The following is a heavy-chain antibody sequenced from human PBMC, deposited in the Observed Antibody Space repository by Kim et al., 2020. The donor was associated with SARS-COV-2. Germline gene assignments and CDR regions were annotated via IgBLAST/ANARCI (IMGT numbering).Heavy chain of an antibody. V-gene: IGHV3-30*01. Sequence: ADSVKGRFTISRDNSKNTLYLQMNSLRAEDTAVYYCARGDFLTGYYYLGLWGQGTLVTVSS. CDR3: ARGDFLTGYYYLGL. J-gene: IGHJ4*02. D-gene: IGHD3-9*01.